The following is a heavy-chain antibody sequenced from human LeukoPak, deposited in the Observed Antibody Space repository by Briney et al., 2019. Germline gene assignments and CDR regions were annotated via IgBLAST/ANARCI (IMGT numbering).Heavy chain of an antibody. V-gene: IGHV3-30*02. D-gene: IGHD1-26*01. Sequence: PGGSLRLSCAASGFTFSDYGMHWVRQAPGKGLEWVAFIRYDGSNKYYAHSVKGRFTISRDNSKNTLYVQMNSLRAEDTAVYYCAKSVGATVFDAFDMWGQGTKVTVSS. CDR3: AKSVGATVFDAFDM. CDR2: IRYDGSNK. J-gene: IGHJ3*02. CDR1: GFTFSDYG.